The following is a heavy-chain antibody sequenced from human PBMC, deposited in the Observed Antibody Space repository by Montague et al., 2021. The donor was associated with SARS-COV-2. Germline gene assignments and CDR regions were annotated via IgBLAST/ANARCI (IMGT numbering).Heavy chain of an antibody. D-gene: IGHD6-19*01. V-gene: IGHV4-61*09. CDR2: ISTSGSS. CDR1: GASISSANDY. CDR3: ARDRRGMAMAGRAYYYYYMDV. Sequence: TLSLTCSVSGASISSANDYWTWIRQPAGKGLEWVEHISTSGSSSYNPSFKSRVTIILDTSKQQFSLELTSVTAADTAVYYCARDRRGMAMAGRAYYYYYMDVWGKGTTVTVSS. J-gene: IGHJ6*03.